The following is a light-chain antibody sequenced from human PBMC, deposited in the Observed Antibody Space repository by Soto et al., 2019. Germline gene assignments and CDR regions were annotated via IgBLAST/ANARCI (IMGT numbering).Light chain of an antibody. CDR3: QSYDTNTVV. V-gene: IGLV6-57*04. CDR2: EDD. Sequence: NFMLTQPPSVSESPGKTVTLSCTRSSGSIGSNSVQWYRQRPGSAPTIVIYEDDQRPSGVPNRFAGSIDRSSNSASLTISGLQTEDEADYYCQSYDTNTVVFGGGTKLTVL. J-gene: IGLJ2*01. CDR1: SGSIGSNS.